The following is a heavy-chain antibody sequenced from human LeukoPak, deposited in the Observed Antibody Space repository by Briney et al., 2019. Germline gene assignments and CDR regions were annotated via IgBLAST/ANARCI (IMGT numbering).Heavy chain of an antibody. Sequence: PGASVKLSCKASGYTFTRYYMHWVPQAPGQGLEWMGRINPNSGGTNYAQKFQGRVTMTRDTSISTAYMELSSLRSEDTAVYYCERGGGGYDWGNWFEPWGEGTVVTVSS. CDR2: INPNSGGT. CDR3: ERGGGGYDWGNWFEP. CDR1: GYTFTRYY. D-gene: IGHD5-12*01. V-gene: IGHV1-2*06. J-gene: IGHJ5*02.